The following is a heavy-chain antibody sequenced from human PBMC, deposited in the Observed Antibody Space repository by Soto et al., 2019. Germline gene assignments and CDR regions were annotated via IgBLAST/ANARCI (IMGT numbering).Heavy chain of an antibody. CDR3: ANKAARPYYYGMDV. Sequence: SETLSLTCTVSGGSISSGDYYWSWIRQPPGKGLEWIGYIYYSGSTYYNLSLKSRVTISVDTSKNQFSLKLSSVTAADTAVYYCANKAARPYYYGMDVWGQGTTVTVSS. CDR1: GGSISSGDYY. CDR2: IYYSGST. V-gene: IGHV4-30-4*01. D-gene: IGHD6-6*01. J-gene: IGHJ6*02.